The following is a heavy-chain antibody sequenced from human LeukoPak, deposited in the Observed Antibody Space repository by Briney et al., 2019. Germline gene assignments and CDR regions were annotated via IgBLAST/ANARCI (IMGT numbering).Heavy chain of an antibody. J-gene: IGHJ4*02. D-gene: IGHD6-13*01. CDR3: ARDLSSSWYDGLYYFDY. V-gene: IGHV1-2*02. CDR2: INPNSGGT. CDR1: GYTFTGYY. Sequence: ASVKVSCEASGYTFTGYYMHWVRQAPGQGLEWMGWINPNSGGTNYAQKFQGRVTMTRDTSISTAYMDLSRLRSDDTAVYYCARDLSSSWYDGLYYFDYWGQGTLVTVSS.